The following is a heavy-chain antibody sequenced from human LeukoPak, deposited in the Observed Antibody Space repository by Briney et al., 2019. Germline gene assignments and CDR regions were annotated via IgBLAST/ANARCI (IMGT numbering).Heavy chain of an antibody. CDR1: GFTFSAYG. D-gene: IGHD2-2*01. J-gene: IGHJ4*02. CDR2: IRYDGSNK. Sequence: PGGTLRLSCAASGFTFSAYGMSWVRQAPGKGLEWVAFIRYDGSNKYYADSVKGRFTISRDNSKNTLYLQMNSLRAEDTAVYYCARVMGRYCSSTSCYVDYWGQGTLVTVSS. CDR3: ARVMGRYCSSTSCYVDY. V-gene: IGHV3-30*02.